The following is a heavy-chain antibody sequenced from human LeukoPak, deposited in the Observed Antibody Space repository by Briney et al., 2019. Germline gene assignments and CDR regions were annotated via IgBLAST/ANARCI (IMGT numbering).Heavy chain of an antibody. V-gene: IGHV3-30*19. J-gene: IGHJ3*01. D-gene: IGHD3-3*01. Sequence: GGSLRLSCEASGFTFSSYGIHWVRQAPGKGLEWVTLISYDGSKIYYADSVKGRFTISRDNSKNRLYLQMNSLRVEDTAVYYCARESGWGLPHAFDFWGQGTMVTVSS. CDR3: ARESGWGLPHAFDF. CDR1: GFTFSSYG. CDR2: ISYDGSKI.